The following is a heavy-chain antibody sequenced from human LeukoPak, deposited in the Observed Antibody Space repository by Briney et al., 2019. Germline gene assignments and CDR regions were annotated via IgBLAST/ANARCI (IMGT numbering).Heavy chain of an antibody. CDR1: GYTFTNYY. CDR3: ARDTRTMTAVTRGQHYYYGLDV. V-gene: IGHV1-46*01. CDR2: INPSDGGT. D-gene: IGHD4-17*01. J-gene: IGHJ6*02. Sequence: ASVKVSCKASGYTFTNYYLHWVRQAPGHGLEWMAIINPSDGGTYYEQKLQGRVAVTRDTSTSTVYMELSSRRSEDTAVYYCARDTRTMTAVTRGQHYYYGLDVWGQGTTVTVSS.